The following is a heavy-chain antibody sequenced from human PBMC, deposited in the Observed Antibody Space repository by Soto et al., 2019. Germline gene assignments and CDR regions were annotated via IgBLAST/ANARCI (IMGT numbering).Heavy chain of an antibody. CDR2: IVVVNGNT. CDR1: GFSFGDSA. CDR3: AVTDLPFRPLTEPTENGMDV. V-gene: IGHV1-58*01. J-gene: IGHJ6*02. Sequence: ELVQSGPEAREPGTSVKVSCRASGFSFGDSAVQWVRQGRGQRLEWIGRIVVVNGNTNYAQEFEGRVTLTRDASTSTGHMDLTSLSSEDTAVYFCAVTDLPFRPLTEPTENGMDVWGQGTTVTVSS. D-gene: IGHD3-3*02.